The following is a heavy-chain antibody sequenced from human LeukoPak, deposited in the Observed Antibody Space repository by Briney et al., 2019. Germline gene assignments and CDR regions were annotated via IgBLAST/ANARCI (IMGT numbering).Heavy chain of an antibody. CDR3: ARVRCSSNSCFPDY. CDR1: GFTFSTYW. D-gene: IGHD2-2*01. V-gene: IGHV3-7*01. Sequence: PGGSLRLSCAASGFTFSTYWMSSVRQAPGKGLEWVANIKQDGSDKYYVDSVKGRFTISRDNAKNSLFLQMNSLRAEDTAVYYCARVRCSSNSCFPDYWGQGTLVTVSS. CDR2: IKQDGSDK. J-gene: IGHJ4*02.